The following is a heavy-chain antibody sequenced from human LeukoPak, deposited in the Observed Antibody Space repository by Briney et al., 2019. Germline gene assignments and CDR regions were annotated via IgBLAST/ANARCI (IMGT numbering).Heavy chain of an antibody. D-gene: IGHD6-13*01. CDR2: IIPIFGTA. V-gene: IGHV1-69*13. J-gene: IGHJ6*03. CDR1: GGTFSSYA. CDR3: ARVRQAAGNFYYYYYYMDV. Sequence: SVKVSCKASGGTFSSYAISWVRQAPGQGLEWMGGIIPIFGTANYAQKFQGRVTITADESTSTAYMELSSLRSEDTAVYYCARVRQAAGNFYYYYYYMDVWGKGTTVTISS.